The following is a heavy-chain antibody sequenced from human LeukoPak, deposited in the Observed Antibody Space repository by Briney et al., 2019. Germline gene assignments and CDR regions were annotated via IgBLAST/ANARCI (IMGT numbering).Heavy chain of an antibody. CDR3: AGDRTDYYDSNAYYPNWFDP. Sequence: ASVKVSCKASGYTFTGYYIHWVRQAPGQGLEWMGWITPNSGGTNYAQKFQGRVTMTRDTSISTVYMELSRLRSDDTAVYYCAGDRTDYYDSNAYYPNWFDPWGQGTLVTVSS. D-gene: IGHD3-22*01. CDR2: ITPNSGGT. J-gene: IGHJ5*02. CDR1: GYTFTGYY. V-gene: IGHV1-2*02.